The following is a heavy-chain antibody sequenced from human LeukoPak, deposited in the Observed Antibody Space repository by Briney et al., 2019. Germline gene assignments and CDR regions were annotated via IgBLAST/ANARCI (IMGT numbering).Heavy chain of an antibody. CDR2: IYHSGST. J-gene: IGHJ6*03. CDR3: ARGPNGMSYSSGWYGSYYYYYYMDV. V-gene: IGHV4-38-2*01. D-gene: IGHD6-19*01. Sequence: SETLSLTCAVSGYSISSGYYWGWIQQPPGKGLEWIGRIYHSGSTYYNPSLKSRVTISVDTSKNQFSLKLSSVTAADTAVYYCARGPNGMSYSSGWYGSYYYYYYMDVWGKGTTVIVSS. CDR1: GYSISSGYY.